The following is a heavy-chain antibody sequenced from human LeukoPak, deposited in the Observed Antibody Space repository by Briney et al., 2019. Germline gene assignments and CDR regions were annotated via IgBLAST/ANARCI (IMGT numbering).Heavy chain of an antibody. Sequence: SVKVSCKASGGTFSSYAISWVRQAPGQGLEWMGGIIPIFGTANYAQKFQGRVTITADESTSTAYMELSSLRSEDTAVYHCAREGDIVATTRPGNFDYWGQGTLVTVSS. CDR2: IIPIFGTA. J-gene: IGHJ4*02. D-gene: IGHD5-12*01. CDR1: GGTFSSYA. CDR3: AREGDIVATTRPGNFDY. V-gene: IGHV1-69*13.